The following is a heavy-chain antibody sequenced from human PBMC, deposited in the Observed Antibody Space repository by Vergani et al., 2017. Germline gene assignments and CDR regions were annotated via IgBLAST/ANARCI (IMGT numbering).Heavy chain of an antibody. CDR1: GGTFSSYA. CDR2: IIPIFGTA. Sequence: QVQLVQSGAEVKKPGSSVKVPCKASGGTFSSYAISWVRQAPGQGLEWMGRIIPIFGTANYAQKFQGRVTITADESTSTAYMELSSLRSEDTDVYYCATGDYVYYYYGMDVWGQGTTVTVSS. D-gene: IGHD4-17*01. V-gene: IGHV1-69*13. CDR3: ATGDYVYYYYGMDV. J-gene: IGHJ6*02.